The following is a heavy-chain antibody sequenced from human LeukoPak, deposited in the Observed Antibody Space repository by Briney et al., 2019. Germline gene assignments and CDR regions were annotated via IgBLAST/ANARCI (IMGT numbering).Heavy chain of an antibody. V-gene: IGHV3-23*01. CDR1: GFTFSSYA. D-gene: IGHD4-17*01. Sequence: PGGSLRLSCVASGFTFSSYAMSWVRQAPGKGLEWVSAISGSGGSTYYADSVKGRFTISRDNSKNTLYLQMNSLRAEDTAVYYCAKGGDYGDYVAFDYWGQGTLVTVSS. CDR3: AKGGDYGDYVAFDY. J-gene: IGHJ4*02. CDR2: ISGSGGST.